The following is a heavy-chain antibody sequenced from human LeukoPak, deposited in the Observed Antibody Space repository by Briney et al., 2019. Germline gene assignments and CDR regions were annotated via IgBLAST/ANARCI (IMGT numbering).Heavy chain of an antibody. Sequence: ASVRVSCKASGYTCTGYYMHWVRQAPGQGLEWMGWINPNSGGTNYAQKFQGRVTMTRDTSISTAYMELSRLRSDDTAVYYCARSGDSMNAFDIWGQGTMVTVSS. CDR3: ARSGDSMNAFDI. V-gene: IGHV1-2*02. CDR2: INPNSGGT. CDR1: GYTCTGYY. D-gene: IGHD5-12*01. J-gene: IGHJ3*02.